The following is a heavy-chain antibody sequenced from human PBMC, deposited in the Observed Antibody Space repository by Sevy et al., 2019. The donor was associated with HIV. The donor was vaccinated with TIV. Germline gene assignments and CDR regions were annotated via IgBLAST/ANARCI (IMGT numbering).Heavy chain of an antibody. CDR2: INTHGTNT. J-gene: IGHJ6*02. V-gene: IGHV3-74*01. CDR1: GFTFSRYW. D-gene: IGHD4-17*01. Sequence: GGSLRLSCAASGFTFSRYWMHWVRHAPGKGLVWVSRINTHGTNTLYADSVKGRFTITRDNFKNTLYLQMNGLTTEDTAVYYCARPRANYVDHYFFYAMDVWGQGTTVTVSS. CDR3: ARPRANYVDHYFFYAMDV.